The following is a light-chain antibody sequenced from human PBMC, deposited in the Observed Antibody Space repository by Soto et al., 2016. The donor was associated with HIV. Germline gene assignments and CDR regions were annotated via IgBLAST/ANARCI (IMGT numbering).Light chain of an antibody. CDR1: QSISSW. J-gene: IGKJ2*01. CDR3: QQCNSLYT. CDR2: KAS. Sequence: DIQMTQSPSTLSASVGDRVTITCRASQSISSWLAWYQQKPGKAPKVLIYKASSLESGVPSRFSGSGSGTEFTLTISSLQPDDFATYYCQQCNSLYTFGPGVPSWRSN. V-gene: IGKV1-5*03.